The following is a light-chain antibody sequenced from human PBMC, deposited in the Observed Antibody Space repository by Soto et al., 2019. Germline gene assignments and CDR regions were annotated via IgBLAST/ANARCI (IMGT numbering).Light chain of an antibody. J-gene: IGKJ4*01. CDR2: GAS. CDR1: QSVSSN. Sequence: EIMMTQSPATLSVSPGERTTLSCRASQSVSSNLAWYQQKLGQAPRLLIYGASTRATGIPARFSGSGSGTEFTLTISSLQSEDFAVYYCQQYNNWPPLTFGGGTKVEIK. V-gene: IGKV3-15*01. CDR3: QQYNNWPPLT.